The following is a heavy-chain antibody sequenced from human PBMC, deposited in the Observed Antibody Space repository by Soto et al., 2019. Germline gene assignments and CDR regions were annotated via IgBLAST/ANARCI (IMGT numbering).Heavy chain of an antibody. J-gene: IGHJ5*02. D-gene: IGHD4-17*01. CDR1: GFTFTNYA. CDR3: ARDTTVTTRRAPVDP. Sequence: QVRLVESGGGVVQPGRSLRLSCAASGFTFTNYAMHWVRQAPGKGLEWVAVISYDGSNKHYADSVKGRFTISRDNSKKTLFLQMNSLRTEDTAVYYCARDTTVTTRRAPVDPWGQGTLVTVSS. V-gene: IGHV3-30-3*01. CDR2: ISYDGSNK.